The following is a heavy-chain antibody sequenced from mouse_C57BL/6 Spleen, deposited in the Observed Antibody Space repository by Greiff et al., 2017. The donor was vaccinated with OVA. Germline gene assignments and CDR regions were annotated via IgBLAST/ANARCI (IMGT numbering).Heavy chain of an antibody. CDR3: ARGDLYYGNYEADY. CDR1: GYTFTSYW. V-gene: IGHV1-50*01. CDR2: IDPSDSYT. J-gene: IGHJ2*01. Sequence: QVQLQQPGAELVKPGASVKLSCKASGYTFTSYWMQWVKQRPGQGLEWIGEIDPSDSYTNYNQKFKGKATLTVDTSSSTAYMQLSSLTSEDSAVDCCARGDLYYGNYEADYWGQGTTLTVSS. D-gene: IGHD2-1*01.